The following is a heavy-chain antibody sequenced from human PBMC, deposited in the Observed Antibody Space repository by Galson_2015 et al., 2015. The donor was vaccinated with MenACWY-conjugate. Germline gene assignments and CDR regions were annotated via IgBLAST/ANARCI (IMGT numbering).Heavy chain of an antibody. V-gene: IGHV6-1*01. D-gene: IGHD3-22*01. Sequence: CAISGDSVSSDSADWNWIRQSPSRGLEWPGRTYYRSNWFTDYAVSVKNRVQITADTSKNRFFLHLNSVTPEDTAVYYCSRGSRISMIKGGPLDVFDIWGRGTMVTVSS. CDR3: SRGSRISMIKGGPLDVFDI. CDR1: GDSVSSDSAD. CDR2: TYYRSNWFT. J-gene: IGHJ3*02.